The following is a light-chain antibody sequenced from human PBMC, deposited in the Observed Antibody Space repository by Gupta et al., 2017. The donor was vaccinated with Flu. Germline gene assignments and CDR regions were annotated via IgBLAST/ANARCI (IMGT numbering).Light chain of an antibody. CDR3: SSDTSSNTWV. CDR2: EVT. Sequence: QSALTQPAFVSGSPGRSITISCTGTSSDVGGHNYVSWYQHHPGKAPQLLIYEVTNRPSVVSNRFSGSKSGNTASLTIFGLQAEDESNYYCSSDTSSNTWVFGGGTRVTVL. J-gene: IGLJ3*02. CDR1: SSDVGGHNY. V-gene: IGLV2-14*01.